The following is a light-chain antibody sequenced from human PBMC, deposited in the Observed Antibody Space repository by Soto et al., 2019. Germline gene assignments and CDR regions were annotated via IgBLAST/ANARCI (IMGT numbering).Light chain of an antibody. V-gene: IGLV1-40*01. J-gene: IGLJ2*01. Sequence: QAVVTQPPSVSGAPGQRVTISCTGSSSNIGAGYDVHWYQQLPGTAPKLLIYVTNNRPSGVPDRFSGSKSGTSASLAITGLRAEDEADYYCQTYDSSFRGSIFGGGTKLTVL. CDR1: SSNIGAGYD. CDR2: VTN. CDR3: QTYDSSFRGSI.